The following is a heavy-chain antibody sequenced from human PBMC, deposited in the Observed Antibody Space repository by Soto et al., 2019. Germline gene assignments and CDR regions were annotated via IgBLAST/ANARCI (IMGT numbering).Heavy chain of an antibody. CDR2: ISGSGGST. J-gene: IGHJ4*02. CDR3: AKDSAITMIVVVITDLDY. CDR1: GFTFSSYA. D-gene: IGHD3-22*01. V-gene: IGHV3-23*01. Sequence: GGSLRLSCAASGFTFSSYAMSWFRQAPGKGLEWVSAISGSGGSTYYADSVKGRFTISRDNSKNTLYLQMNSLRAEDTAVYYCAKDSAITMIVVVITDLDYWGQGTLVTVSS.